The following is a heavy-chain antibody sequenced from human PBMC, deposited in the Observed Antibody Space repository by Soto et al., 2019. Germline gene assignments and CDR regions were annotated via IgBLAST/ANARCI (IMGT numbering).Heavy chain of an antibody. CDR1: GFSLSNARMG. D-gene: IGHD3-22*01. CDR3: TRIYDSSGSDF. Sequence: GSGPTLVNPTETLTLTCTVSGFSLSNARMGVSWIRQPPGKALEWLAHIFSNDDKAYSPSLKSRLTISKDTSKSQVVLTMTNMDPVDTATYYCTRIYDSSGSDFWGQGTPVTVSS. V-gene: IGHV2-26*01. J-gene: IGHJ4*02. CDR2: IFSNDDK.